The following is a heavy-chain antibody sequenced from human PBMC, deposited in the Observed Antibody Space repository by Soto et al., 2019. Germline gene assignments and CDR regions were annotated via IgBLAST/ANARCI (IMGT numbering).Heavy chain of an antibody. CDR2: IYYSGST. CDR1: GGSISSGGYY. D-gene: IGHD3-10*01. CDR3: AREITMVRGVMDV. J-gene: IGHJ6*02. Sequence: SETLSLTCTVSGGSISSGGYYWSWIRQHPGKGLEWIGYIYYSGSTYYNPSLKSRVTISVDTSKNQFSLELSSVTAADTAVYYCAREITMVRGVMDVWGQGTTVTVSS. V-gene: IGHV4-31*03.